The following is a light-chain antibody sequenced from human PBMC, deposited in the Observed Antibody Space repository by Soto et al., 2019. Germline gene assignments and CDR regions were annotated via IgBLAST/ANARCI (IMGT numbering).Light chain of an antibody. CDR1: QSVSSS. J-gene: IGKJ4*01. Sequence: EIVMTQSPATLSVSPGERATLSCRASQSVSSSLAWYQHKRGQAARLLIHGAYTRAIGIPDRFSGSGSGTEFTLTISSLQSEDFAVYYCHQYTDWPLTFGGGTKVDIK. V-gene: IGKV3-15*01. CDR3: HQYTDWPLT. CDR2: GAY.